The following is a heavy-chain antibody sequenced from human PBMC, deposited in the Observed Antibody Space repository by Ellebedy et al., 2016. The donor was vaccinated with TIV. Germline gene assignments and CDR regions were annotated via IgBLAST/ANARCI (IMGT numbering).Heavy chain of an antibody. CDR3: ASGLPYYFDY. CDR1: GGSISSGGYY. J-gene: IGHJ4*02. CDR2: IYYSGNT. Sequence: LRLSCTVSGGSISSGGYYWSWIRQHPGKGLEWIGYIYYSGNTYYNPSLKSRVTMSVDTSENQFSLKLSSVTAADTAVYYCASGLPYYFDYWGQGTLVTVSS. V-gene: IGHV4-31*03.